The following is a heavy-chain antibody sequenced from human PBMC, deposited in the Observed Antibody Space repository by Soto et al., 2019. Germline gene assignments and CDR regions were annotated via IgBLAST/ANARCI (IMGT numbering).Heavy chain of an antibody. CDR1: GFTFSSYW. CDR3: ARDYYGSGSYSYYYYYYMDV. D-gene: IGHD3-10*01. V-gene: IGHV3-7*01. J-gene: IGHJ6*03. Sequence: PGGSLRLSCAASGFTFSSYWMSWVRQAPGKGLEWVANIKQDGSEKYYVDSVKGRFTISRDNAKNSLYLQMNSLRAEDTAVYYCARDYYGSGSYSYYYYYYMDVWGKGTTVTVSS. CDR2: IKQDGSEK.